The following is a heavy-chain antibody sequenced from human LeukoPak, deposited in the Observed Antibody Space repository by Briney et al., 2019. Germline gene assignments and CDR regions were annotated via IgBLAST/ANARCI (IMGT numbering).Heavy chain of an antibody. D-gene: IGHD3-16*02. Sequence: PSETLSLTCAVYGGSFSGYYWSWIRQPPGKGLEWIGEINHSGSTNCNPSLKSRVTISVDTSKNQFSLKLSSVTAADTAVYYCARLDDYVWGSYRSDYWGQGTLVTVSS. CDR3: ARLDDYVWGSYRSDY. CDR1: GGSFSGYY. J-gene: IGHJ4*02. V-gene: IGHV4-34*01. CDR2: INHSGST.